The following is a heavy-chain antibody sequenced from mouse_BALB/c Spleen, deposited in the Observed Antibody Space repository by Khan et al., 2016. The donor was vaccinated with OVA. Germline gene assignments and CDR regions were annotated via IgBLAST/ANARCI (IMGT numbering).Heavy chain of an antibody. V-gene: IGHV1-52*01. J-gene: IGHJ1*01. CDR3: ARGLSCGSSWGLEV. CDR1: GYTFTSYW. Sequence: QVQLQQPGAELVRPGASVKLSCKASGYTFTSYWMNWVKQRPEQGLEWIGRIDPYDSETHYNQKFKDKAVLTVDKSSSTAYMQLSSLTSEDSAVYFCARGLSCGSSWGLEVWGAGTTVTVSS. D-gene: IGHD1-1*01. CDR2: IDPYDSET.